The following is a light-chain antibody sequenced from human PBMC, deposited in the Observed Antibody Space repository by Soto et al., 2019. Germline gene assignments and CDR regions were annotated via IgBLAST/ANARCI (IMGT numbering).Light chain of an antibody. CDR2: DAS. CDR1: QSVSSY. J-gene: IGKJ4*01. Sequence: EIVLTQSPATLSLSPGERATLSCRASQSVSSYLAWYQQKPGQAPRLLIYDASNRATGIPARFSGSGSGTDFTLTISSPEPEDFAVYYCQQRSNWPPGVTFGGATKVEIK. CDR3: QQRSNWPPGVT. V-gene: IGKV3-11*01.